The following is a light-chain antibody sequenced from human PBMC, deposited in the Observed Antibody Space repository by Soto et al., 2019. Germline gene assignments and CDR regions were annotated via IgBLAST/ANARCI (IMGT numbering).Light chain of an antibody. Sequence: QSALTQPASVSGSPGQSITISCTGTSSDVGGYNYVSWYQQQPGKAPKLMIYDVSNRPSGVSNRFSGSKSGNTASLTISGLQAEDEADYYCSSYTSSSPRVFGGGTKLTVL. CDR1: SSDVGGYNY. CDR2: DVS. V-gene: IGLV2-14*01. CDR3: SSYTSSSPRV. J-gene: IGLJ2*01.